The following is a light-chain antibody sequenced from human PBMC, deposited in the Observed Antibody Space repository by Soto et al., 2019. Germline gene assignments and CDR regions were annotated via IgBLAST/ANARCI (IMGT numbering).Light chain of an antibody. J-gene: IGLJ1*01. CDR2: EDS. CDR1: TSDVGSYSL. Sequence: QSVLTQPASVSGSPGQSITMSCTGTTSDVGSYSLLSWYQQHPGKAPKLMIYEDSKRPSGVSNRCSGSKPGNTASLTISWLQAEDEADYYCYSYAGSSIYVFGTGTQLTVL. V-gene: IGLV2-23*01. CDR3: YSYAGSSIYV.